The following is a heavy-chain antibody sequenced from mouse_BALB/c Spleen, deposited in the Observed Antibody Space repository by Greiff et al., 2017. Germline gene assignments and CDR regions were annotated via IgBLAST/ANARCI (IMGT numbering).Heavy chain of an antibody. Sequence: VKLQESGPGLVAPSQSLSITCTVSGFSLTGYGVNWVRQPPGKGLEWLGMIWGDGSTDYNSALKSRLSISKDNSKSQVFLKMNSLQTDDTARYYCAREYGNYEGAMDYWGQGTSVTVSS. CDR2: IWGDGST. J-gene: IGHJ4*01. V-gene: IGHV2-6-7*02. CDR3: AREYGNYEGAMDY. CDR1: GFSLTGYG. D-gene: IGHD2-1*01.